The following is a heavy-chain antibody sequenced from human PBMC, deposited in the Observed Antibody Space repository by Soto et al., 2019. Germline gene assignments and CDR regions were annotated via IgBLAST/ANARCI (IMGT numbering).Heavy chain of an antibody. CDR3: ARFRGDSSGWNYYYYGMDV. V-gene: IGHV1-18*01. D-gene: IGHD6-19*01. Sequence: ASVKVSCKASGYTFTSYGISWVRQAPGQGLEWMGWISAYNGNTNYAQKLQGRVTMTTDTSTSTAYMELRSLRSDDTAVYYCARFRGDSSGWNYYYYGMDVWGQGTTVTVSS. CDR1: GYTFTSYG. CDR2: ISAYNGNT. J-gene: IGHJ6*02.